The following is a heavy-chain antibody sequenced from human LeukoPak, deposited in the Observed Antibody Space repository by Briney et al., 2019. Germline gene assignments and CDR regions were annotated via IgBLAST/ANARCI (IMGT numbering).Heavy chain of an antibody. CDR3: AKARGYSYGHLFDY. D-gene: IGHD5-18*01. CDR2: ISYDGSNN. CDR1: GFTFSNFG. Sequence: PGRSLRLSCAASGFTFSNFGMHWVRQAPGKGLEWVAVISYDGSNNHYADSVKGRFTISRDSSKNTLYLQMNSLRAEDTAVYYCAKARGYSYGHLFDYWGQGTPVTVSS. J-gene: IGHJ4*02. V-gene: IGHV3-30*18.